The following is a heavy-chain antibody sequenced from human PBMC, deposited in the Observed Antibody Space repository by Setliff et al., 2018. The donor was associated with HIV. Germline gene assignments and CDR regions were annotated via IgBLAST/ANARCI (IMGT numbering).Heavy chain of an antibody. CDR3: ARMVRGLILRGYHYHADV. Sequence: SETLSLTCAVYGGSLDNYFWTWIRQSPERGLEWIGEINHSEGTTYSPYLKSRLTISLDTSKNQISLKLTSVTAADTAVYYCARMVRGLILRGYHYHADVWGKGTTVTVSS. J-gene: IGHJ6*04. CDR1: GGSLDNYF. V-gene: IGHV4-34*01. CDR2: INHSEGT. D-gene: IGHD3-10*01.